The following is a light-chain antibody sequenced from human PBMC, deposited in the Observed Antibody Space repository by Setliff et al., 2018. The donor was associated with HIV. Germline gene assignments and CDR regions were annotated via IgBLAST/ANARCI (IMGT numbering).Light chain of an antibody. CDR2: DVG. J-gene: IGLJ1*01. CDR3: SSYTSINTFYV. Sequence: QSVLTQPASLSGSPGKSITTSCTETGSDVAGYTYVSWYQQHPGKAPKLIIYDVGKRPSGVSNRFSGSKSGNTASLTISGLQAEDEADYYCSSYTSINTFYVFANGTKGTVL. CDR1: GSDVAGYTY. V-gene: IGLV2-14*01.